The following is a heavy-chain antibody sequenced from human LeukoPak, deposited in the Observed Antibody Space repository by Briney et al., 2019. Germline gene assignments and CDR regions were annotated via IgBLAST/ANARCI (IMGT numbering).Heavy chain of an antibody. J-gene: IGHJ4*02. D-gene: IGHD6-13*01. V-gene: IGHV3-74*01. CDR2: INSDATST. CDR1: GFILSSTW. CDR3: VRGSPGYSSSWHAY. Sequence: PGGSLRLSCAASGFILSSTWMHWVRHAPGKGLVWVSRINSDATSTSYADSVRCRFTISRDDAKNTMYLQMNSLRAEDTAMYYCVRGSPGYSSSWHAYWGQGTLVTVSS.